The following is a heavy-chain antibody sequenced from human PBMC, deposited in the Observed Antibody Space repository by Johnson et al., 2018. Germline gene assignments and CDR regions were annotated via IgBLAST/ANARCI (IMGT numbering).Heavy chain of an antibody. D-gene: IGHD6-19*01. CDR3: AKDPSGWHYYYYYMDV. CDR2: ISWDGGST. J-gene: IGHJ6*03. CDR1: GFTFSSYW. Sequence: VQLQESGGGLVQPGGSLRLSCAASGFTFSSYWMHWVRQAPGKGLVWVSLISWDGGSTYYADSVKGRFTISKDNSKNSLYLQMNSLRTEDTALYYCAKDPSGWHYYYYYMDVWGKGTTVTVSS. V-gene: IGHV3-43*02.